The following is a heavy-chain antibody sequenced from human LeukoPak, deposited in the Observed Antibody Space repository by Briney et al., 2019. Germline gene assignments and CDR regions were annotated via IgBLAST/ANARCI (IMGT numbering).Heavy chain of an antibody. CDR2: IVVGRGNT. D-gene: IGHD2-21*02. V-gene: IGHV1-58*02. Sequence: SVKVSCKASGFTFTSSAMQWVRQARGQRLEWIGWIVVGRGNTNYAQKFQERVAITRDMSTSTAYMELSSLRSEDTAVYYCAAEGGGDPHYYYYGMDVWGQGTTVTVSS. CDR3: AAEGGGDPHYYYYGMDV. J-gene: IGHJ6*02. CDR1: GFTFTSSA.